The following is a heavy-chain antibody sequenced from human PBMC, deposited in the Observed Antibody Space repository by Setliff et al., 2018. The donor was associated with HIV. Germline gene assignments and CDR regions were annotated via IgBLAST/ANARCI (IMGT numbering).Heavy chain of an antibody. CDR1: GGSISSGGYY. CDR3: ARAPALSYYYYMDV. Sequence: SETLSLTCTVSGGSISSGGYYWTWIRQHPGKGLEWIGYIYYSGSTYYNPSLKSRVTISVDTSKNRFSLSLSSVTAADTAVYYCARAPALSYYYYMDVWGKGTTVTVSS. J-gene: IGHJ6*03. CDR2: IYYSGST. V-gene: IGHV4-31*03.